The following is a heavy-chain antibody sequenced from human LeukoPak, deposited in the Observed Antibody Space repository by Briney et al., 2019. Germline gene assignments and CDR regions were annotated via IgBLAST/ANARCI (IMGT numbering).Heavy chain of an antibody. V-gene: IGHV4-59*11. CDR1: GGSISSHY. CDR3: EREDKYGLDY. J-gene: IGHJ4*02. Sequence: SETLSLTCTVSGGSISSHYWSWIRQPPGKGLEWIGYIYYSGSTNYNPSLKSRVTISVDTSKNQFSLRLSSVTAADTAVYYCEREDKYGLDYWGQGTLVTVSS. CDR2: IYYSGST. D-gene: IGHD2-2*01.